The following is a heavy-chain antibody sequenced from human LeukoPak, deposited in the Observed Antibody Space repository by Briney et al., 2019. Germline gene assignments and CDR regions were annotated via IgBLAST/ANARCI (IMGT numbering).Heavy chain of an antibody. J-gene: IGHJ4*02. V-gene: IGHV3-74*01. Sequence: GGSLRLSCAASGFTFSSYWMHWVRQAPGKGLVWVSRINTDGSSTSYADSVKGRFTISRDNAKNTLYLQMNSLRAEDTAVYYCARGSHYDFWSGYQASGFDYWGQGTLVTVSS. CDR1: GFTFSSYW. D-gene: IGHD3-3*01. CDR2: INTDGSST. CDR3: ARGSHYDFWSGYQASGFDY.